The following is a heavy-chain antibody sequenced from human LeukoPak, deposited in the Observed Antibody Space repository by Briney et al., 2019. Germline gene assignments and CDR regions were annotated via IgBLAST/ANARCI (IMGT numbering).Heavy chain of an antibody. CDR3: ARARVMVRGVTMVGDYYYGMDV. Sequence: SVKFSCKASGGTFSSYAISLVRQAPRPRLEWTGGVIPIFVTADYAQKFQGRVTITTDESKSTAYMELSSLRSEDTAVYYCARARVMVRGVTMVGDYYYGMDVWGQGTTVTVSS. CDR1: GGTFSSYA. J-gene: IGHJ6*02. V-gene: IGHV1-69*05. CDR2: VIPIFVTA. D-gene: IGHD3-10*01.